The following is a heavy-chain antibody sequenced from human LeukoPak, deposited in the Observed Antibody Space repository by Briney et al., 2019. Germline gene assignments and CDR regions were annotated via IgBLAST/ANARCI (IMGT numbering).Heavy chain of an antibody. D-gene: IGHD2-2*01. CDR3: AGVKDIVVVPAAVAFDY. J-gene: IGHJ4*02. Sequence: SETLSLTCTVSVGSISSSSYYWGWIRQPPGKGLEWIGSIYYSGSTYYNPSLKSRVTISVDTSKNQFSLKLSSVTAADTAVYYCAGVKDIVVVPAAVAFDYWGQGTLVTVSS. CDR1: VGSISSSSYY. CDR2: IYYSGST. V-gene: IGHV4-39*01.